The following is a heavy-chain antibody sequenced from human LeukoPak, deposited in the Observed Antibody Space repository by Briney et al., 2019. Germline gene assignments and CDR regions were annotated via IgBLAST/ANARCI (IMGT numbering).Heavy chain of an antibody. J-gene: IGHJ5*02. CDR3: ARGRRLWFGELSPFDP. D-gene: IGHD3-10*01. CDR2: MKHNSGNA. CDR1: GYTFMRYD. V-gene: IGHV1-8*01. Sequence: ASVTDSCKACGYTFMRYDINWVRQAAGQGLEGMGWMKHNSGNAGYAHTFQGRFTMTRNTSISTAYMELSSLRSEDTAVYYCARGRRLWFGELSPFDPWGQGTLVTVSS.